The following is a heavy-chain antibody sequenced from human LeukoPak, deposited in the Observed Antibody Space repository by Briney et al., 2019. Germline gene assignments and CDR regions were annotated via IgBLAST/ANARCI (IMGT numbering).Heavy chain of an antibody. V-gene: IGHV3-15*01. CDR2: IKSKTDGGTT. CDR3: TLYDRMSSFDY. CDR1: GFTFSNAW. J-gene: IGHJ4*02. D-gene: IGHD3-3*01. Sequence: GGSLRLSCAASGFTFSNAWMSWVRQAPGKGLEWVGRIKSKTDGGTTDYAAPVKGRFTISRDDSKNTLYLQMNSLKTEDTAVYYCTLYDRMSSFDYWGQGTLVTVSS.